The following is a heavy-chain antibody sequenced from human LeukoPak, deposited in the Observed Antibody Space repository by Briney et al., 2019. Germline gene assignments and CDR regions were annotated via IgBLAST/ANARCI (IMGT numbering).Heavy chain of an antibody. V-gene: IGHV1-18*01. Sequence: ASVKVSCKASGYTFTSYDINWVRQAPGQGLEWMGWVSGYNGNTNYAQKFEGRVAMTTDTSTSTAYMERRGLRSEDTAVYYCARGDWFDPWGQGTLVAVSS. J-gene: IGHJ5*02. CDR1: GYTFTSYD. CDR2: VSGYNGNT. CDR3: ARGDWFDP.